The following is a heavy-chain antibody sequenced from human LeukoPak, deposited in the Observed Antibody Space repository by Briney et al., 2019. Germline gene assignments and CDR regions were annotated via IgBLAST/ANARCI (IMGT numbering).Heavy chain of an antibody. D-gene: IGHD2-2*01. Sequence: PGGSLRLSCAASGFIFSTYGRHWVRQALGKGLEWVAYIRQDGNEIYYMDSVKGRFTISRDNAKKSLYLRMNLLRAEYTAVYYCATLNWDDGVVSGFDRWGQGILVTVSS. J-gene: IGHJ5*02. CDR3: ATLNWDDGVVSGFDR. CDR2: IRQDGNEI. V-gene: IGHV3-7*01. CDR1: GFIFSTYG.